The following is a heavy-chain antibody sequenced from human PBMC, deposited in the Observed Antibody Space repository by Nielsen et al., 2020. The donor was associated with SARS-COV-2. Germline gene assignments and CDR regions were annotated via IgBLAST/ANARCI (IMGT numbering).Heavy chain of an antibody. CDR1: GGSISSGGYY. CDR3: ARGIPAFEYSSSYWFDP. D-gene: IGHD6-6*01. CDR2: IYYSGST. Sequence: SETLSLTCTVSGGSISSGGYYWSWIRQHPGKGLEWIGYIYYSGSTYYNPSLKSRVTISVDPSKNQFSLKLSSVTAADTAVYYCARGIPAFEYSSSYWFDPWGQGTLVTVSS. V-gene: IGHV4-31*03. J-gene: IGHJ5*02.